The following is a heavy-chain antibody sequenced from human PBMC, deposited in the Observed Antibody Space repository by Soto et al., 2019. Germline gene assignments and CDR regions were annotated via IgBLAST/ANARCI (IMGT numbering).Heavy chain of an antibody. J-gene: IGHJ4*02. Sequence: VASVKVSCKASGYTFTSYAMHWVRQAPGQRLEWMGWINAGNGNTKYSQKFQGRVTITRDTSASTAYMELSSLRSEDTAVYYCASALYCSSTSCYPPPFDYWGQGTLVTVSS. D-gene: IGHD2-2*01. V-gene: IGHV1-3*01. CDR3: ASALYCSSTSCYPPPFDY. CDR1: GYTFTSYA. CDR2: INAGNGNT.